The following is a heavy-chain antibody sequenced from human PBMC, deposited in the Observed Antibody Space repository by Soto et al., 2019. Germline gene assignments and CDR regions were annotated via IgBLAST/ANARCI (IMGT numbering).Heavy chain of an antibody. J-gene: IGHJ5*02. D-gene: IGHD2-2*01. CDR1: GGTFSSYA. Sequence: QVQLVQSGAEVKKPGSSVKVSCKASGGTFSSYAISWVRQAPGQGLEWMGGIIPIFGTANYAQKFQGRVPITADESTSPDYMELSSLRSEDTAVYYCARGGYCSSTSCRIAGWFDPWGQGTLVTVSS. CDR2: IIPIFGTA. V-gene: IGHV1-69*01. CDR3: ARGGYCSSTSCRIAGWFDP.